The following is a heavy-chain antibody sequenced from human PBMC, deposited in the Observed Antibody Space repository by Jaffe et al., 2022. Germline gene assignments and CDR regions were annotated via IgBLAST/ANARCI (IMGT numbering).Heavy chain of an antibody. CDR2: ISSSSSYI. CDR1: GFTFSSYS. CDR3: ARDPGVAVAGQYYFDY. J-gene: IGHJ4*02. V-gene: IGHV3-21*01. D-gene: IGHD6-19*01. Sequence: EVQLVESGGGLVKPGGSLRLSCAASGFTFSSYSMNWVRQAPGKGLEWVSSISSSSSYIYYADSVKGRFTISRDNAKNSLYLQMNSLRAEDTAVYYCARDPGVAVAGQYYFDYWGQGTLVTVSS.